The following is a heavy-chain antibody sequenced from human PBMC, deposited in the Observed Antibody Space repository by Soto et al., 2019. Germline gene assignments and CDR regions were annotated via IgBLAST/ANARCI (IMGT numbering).Heavy chain of an antibody. J-gene: IGHJ3*02. CDR3: AILSSYFHSGGYYNRHDAFDI. CDR1: GYNLTNYW. V-gene: IGHV5-51*01. Sequence: GESLKISCQAFGYNLTNYWIGWVRQMPGKGLEWMGIIYPGDSDISYSPSFQGQVIISADKSISTAYLQWSSLKASDTAMYYCAILSSYFHSGGYYNRHDAFDIWGQGAMVTVSS. CDR2: IYPGDSDI. D-gene: IGHD3-22*01.